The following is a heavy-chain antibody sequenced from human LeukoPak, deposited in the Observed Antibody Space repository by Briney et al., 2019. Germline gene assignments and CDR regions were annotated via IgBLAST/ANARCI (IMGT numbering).Heavy chain of an antibody. J-gene: IGHJ4*02. D-gene: IGHD3-10*01. CDR2: IYHSGGT. CDR1: GGSINGAS. V-gene: IGHV4-59*01. CDR3: ARVGTYYRSLDS. Sequence: PSETLSLTCTVPGGSINGASWNWIRKPPGQGLEWIGYIYHSGGTNYNPSLKSRVTISLDTSKNQFSLKLSSVTAADTAVYYCARVGTYYRSLDSWGQGTLVTVSS.